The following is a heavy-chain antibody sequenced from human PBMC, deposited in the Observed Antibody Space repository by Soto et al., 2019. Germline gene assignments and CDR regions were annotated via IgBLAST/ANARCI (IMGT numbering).Heavy chain of an antibody. J-gene: IGHJ6*02. CDR1: GYSFTIYW. V-gene: IGHV5-51*01. Sequence: GESLKISCRGSGYSFTIYWIGWVRQMPGKGLEWMGIIYPGDSDTRYSPSFQGQVTISADKSISTAYLQWSSLKASDTAMYYCARFEXGSSSGDPYYYYYGMDVWGQGTTVTVSS. CDR2: IYPGDSDT. CDR3: ARFEXGSSSGDPYYYYYGMDV. D-gene: IGHD6-6*01.